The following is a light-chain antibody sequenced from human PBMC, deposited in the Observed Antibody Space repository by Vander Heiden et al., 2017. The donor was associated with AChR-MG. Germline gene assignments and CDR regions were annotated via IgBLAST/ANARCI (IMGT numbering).Light chain of an antibody. V-gene: IGKV3-20*01. CDR1: QSVSSSY. Sequence: IVLTQSPGTLSLSPGERATLSCRASQSVSSSYLAWYQQKPGQAPRLLIYCASSRATGIPDRFSGSGSGTDFTLTISRLEPEDFAVYYCQQYGTSPKYTFGQGTKLEIK. CDR2: CAS. J-gene: IGKJ2*01. CDR3: QQYGTSPKYT.